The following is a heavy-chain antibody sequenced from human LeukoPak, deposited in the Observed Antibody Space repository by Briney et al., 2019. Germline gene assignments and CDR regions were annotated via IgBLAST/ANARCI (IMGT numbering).Heavy chain of an antibody. CDR1: GFTFSSYS. Sequence: PGGSLRLSCAASGFTFSSYSMNWVRQAPGKGLEWVSYISSSSSTIYYADSVKGRFTISRDNAKNSLYLQMNSLRAEDTAVYYCALGFYYDSKEGWFDAFDIWGQGTMVTVSS. J-gene: IGHJ3*02. D-gene: IGHD3-22*01. CDR3: ALGFYYDSKEGWFDAFDI. CDR2: ISSSSSTI. V-gene: IGHV3-48*01.